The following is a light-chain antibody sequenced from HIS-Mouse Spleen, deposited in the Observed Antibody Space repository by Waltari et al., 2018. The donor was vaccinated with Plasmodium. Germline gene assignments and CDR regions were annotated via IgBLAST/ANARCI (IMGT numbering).Light chain of an antibody. Sequence: YELTQPPSVSVSPGLTASTPCTGDPSGDQYAGWYQQKPGQSPVLVIYQDSKRPSGIPERFSGSNSGNTATLTISGTQAMDEADYYCQAWDSSTVVFGGGTKLTVL. J-gene: IGLJ2*01. CDR3: QAWDSSTVV. V-gene: IGLV3-1*01. CDR1: PSGDQY. CDR2: QDS.